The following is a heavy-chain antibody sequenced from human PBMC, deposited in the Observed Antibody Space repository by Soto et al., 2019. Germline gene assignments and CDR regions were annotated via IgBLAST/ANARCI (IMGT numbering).Heavy chain of an antibody. CDR3: ARAIAAAGREYYFDY. CDR2: IIPIFGTA. Sequence: QVQLVQSGAEVKKPGSSVKVSRKASGGTFSSYAISWVRQAPGQGLEWMGGIIPIFGTANYAQKFQGRVTITADESTSTAYMELSSLRSEDTAVYYCARAIAAAGREYYFDYWGQGTLVTVSS. D-gene: IGHD6-13*01. J-gene: IGHJ4*02. CDR1: GGTFSSYA. V-gene: IGHV1-69*01.